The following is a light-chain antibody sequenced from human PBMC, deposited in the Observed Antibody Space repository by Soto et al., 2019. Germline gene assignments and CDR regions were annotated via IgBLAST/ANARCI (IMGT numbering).Light chain of an antibody. V-gene: IGLV1-47*01. CDR1: SSNIGINY. J-gene: IGLJ3*02. Sequence: QSVLTQPPSASGTPGQRVTISCSGSSSNIGINYVYWYQQLPGTAPKLLIYRNNQRPSGVPDRFSGSKSGTSASLAISGLRSEDEAHYYCAAWDDSLSSPVFGGGTKLTVL. CDR2: RNN. CDR3: AAWDDSLSSPV.